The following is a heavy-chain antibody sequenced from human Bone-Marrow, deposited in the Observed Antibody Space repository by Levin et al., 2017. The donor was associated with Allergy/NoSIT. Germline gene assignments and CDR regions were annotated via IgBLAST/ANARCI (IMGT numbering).Heavy chain of an antibody. D-gene: IGHD2-15*01. CDR2: IKQDGSEK. CDR1: GFTLSSYW. Sequence: GESLKISCAASGFTLSSYWMSWVRQAPGKGLEWVANIKQDGSEKYYVDSVKGRFTISRDNAKNSLYLQMNSLRAEDTAVYYCAREINCSGGSCYFVDYWGQGTLVTVSS. J-gene: IGHJ4*02. CDR3: AREINCSGGSCYFVDY. V-gene: IGHV3-7*04.